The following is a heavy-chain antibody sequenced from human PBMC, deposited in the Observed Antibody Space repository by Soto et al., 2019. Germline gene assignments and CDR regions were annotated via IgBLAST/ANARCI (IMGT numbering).Heavy chain of an antibody. CDR3: ARGPGGGASRGDY. J-gene: IGHJ4*02. V-gene: IGHV1-3*05. CDR2: INAGNGNT. Sequence: QVQLVQSGAEEKKPGASVKVSCKASGYTFTSYAMHWVRQAPGQRLEWMGWINAGNGNTKYSQKFPGRVTITRDTSAGTGYRERSSLRSGDTGVYVGARGPGGGASRGDYWGQGTLVTVSS. D-gene: IGHD2-2*01. CDR1: GYTFTSYA.